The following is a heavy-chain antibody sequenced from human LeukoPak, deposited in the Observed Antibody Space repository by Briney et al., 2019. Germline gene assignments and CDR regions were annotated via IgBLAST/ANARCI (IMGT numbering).Heavy chain of an antibody. CDR1: GFTFSSYA. D-gene: IGHD4-23*01. CDR3: VPQKGYGGNPLDY. V-gene: IGHV3-48*01. CDR2: ISSDGTTI. Sequence: GESLRLFCAASGFTFSSYAMNWVRQAPGKGRQWVSYISSDGTTIYYADSVKGRITISRDNARNSLYLQMNSLRAEDTAVYYCVPQKGYGGNPLDYWGQGTLVTVSS. J-gene: IGHJ4*02.